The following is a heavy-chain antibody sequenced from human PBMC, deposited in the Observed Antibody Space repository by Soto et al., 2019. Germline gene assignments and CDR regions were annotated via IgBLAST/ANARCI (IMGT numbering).Heavy chain of an antibody. CDR3: ARTGDGHHDFLDY. D-gene: IGHD1-1*01. Sequence: VQLVESGGGVVQPGTSLRLSCAASGFTFSSYWMNWVRQAPGKGLEWVANINQDGSDYNHVASVKGRFTISRDNAKNSLFLQMNALRVEDTAVYYCARTGDGHHDFLDYWGQGILVSVSS. V-gene: IGHV3-7*01. J-gene: IGHJ4*02. CDR1: GFTFSSYW. CDR2: INQDGSDY.